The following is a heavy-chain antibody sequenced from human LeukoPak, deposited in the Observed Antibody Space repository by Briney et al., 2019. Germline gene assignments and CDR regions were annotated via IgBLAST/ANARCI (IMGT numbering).Heavy chain of an antibody. Sequence: GGSLRLSCAASGFTFSSYAMSWVRQAPGKGLEWVSGINWNGGSTGYADSVKGRFTISRDNAKNSLYLQMNSLRAEDTALYYCARESYYDFWSGYYRLYYFDYWGQGTLVTVSS. CDR1: GFTFSSYA. V-gene: IGHV3-20*04. J-gene: IGHJ4*02. CDR3: ARESYYDFWSGYYRLYYFDY. CDR2: INWNGGST. D-gene: IGHD3-3*01.